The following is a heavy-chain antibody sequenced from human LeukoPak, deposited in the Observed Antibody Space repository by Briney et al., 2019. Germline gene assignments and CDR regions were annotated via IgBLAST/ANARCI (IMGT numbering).Heavy chain of an antibody. Sequence: PGGSLRLSCAASGFTFSSYGMDWVRQAPGKGLEWVAVISYDGSNKYYADSVKGRFTISRDNSKNTLYLQMNSLRAEDTAVYYCAKGRVYYYDSSGIDYWGQGTLVTVSS. V-gene: IGHV3-30*18. D-gene: IGHD3-22*01. CDR2: ISYDGSNK. CDR1: GFTFSSYG. CDR3: AKGRVYYYDSSGIDY. J-gene: IGHJ4*02.